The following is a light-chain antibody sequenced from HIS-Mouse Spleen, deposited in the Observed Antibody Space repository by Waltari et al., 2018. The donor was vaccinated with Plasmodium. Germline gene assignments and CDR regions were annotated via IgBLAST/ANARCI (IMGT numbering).Light chain of an antibody. V-gene: IGKV2-28*01. CDR3: MQALQTPRYT. CDR2: LGS. CDR1: QSLLHSNGYNY. Sequence: DIVMTQSPLSLPVTPGEPASISCRSSQSLLHSNGYNYLDWYLQKPGQPPQLLIYLGSNRDSGVPDRFSGSGSGTDFTLKISRVEAEDVGVYYCMQALQTPRYTFGQGTKLEIK. J-gene: IGKJ2*01.